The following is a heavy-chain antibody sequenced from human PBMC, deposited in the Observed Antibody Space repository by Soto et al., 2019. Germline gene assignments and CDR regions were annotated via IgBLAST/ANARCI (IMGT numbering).Heavy chain of an antibody. Sequence: PGGSLRLSCAASGFTFSSYGMHWVRQAPGKGLEWVAVISYDGSNKYNADSVKGRFTISRDNSKNTLYLQMNSLRAEDTAVYYCAKDNEAVAGSYYYYYGMDVWGQGTTVTVSS. CDR3: AKDNEAVAGSYYYYYGMDV. CDR2: ISYDGSNK. D-gene: IGHD6-19*01. J-gene: IGHJ6*02. CDR1: GFTFSSYG. V-gene: IGHV3-30*18.